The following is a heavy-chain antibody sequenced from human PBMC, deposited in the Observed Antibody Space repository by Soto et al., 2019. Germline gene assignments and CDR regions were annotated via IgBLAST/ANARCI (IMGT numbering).Heavy chain of an antibody. J-gene: IGHJ4*02. D-gene: IGHD6-6*01. CDR3: ARAPKVSGSSQTRPDF. V-gene: IGHV4-34*01. CDR2: ISQSGNT. CDR1: SGSFSGYC. Sequence: SETLSLTCSIYSGSFSGYCWSWIRQPPGKGLEWIGEISQSGNTNYSPSLKSRVSISIDTSKKQFSLNLASVSAADTAVYYCARAPKVSGSSQTRPDFWGQGTLVTVSS.